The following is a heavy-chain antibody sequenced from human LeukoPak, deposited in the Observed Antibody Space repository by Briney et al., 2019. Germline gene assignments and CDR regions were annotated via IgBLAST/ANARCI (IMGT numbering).Heavy chain of an antibody. Sequence: GESLKISCKTSGYSFSSYWIGWVRQMPGKGLEWMGIIYPSDSSTIYSPSFQGQVTISADKSITTAYLQWSSLKASDSAIYYCGRAEFDYWARGTLVTVSS. CDR1: GYSFSSYW. CDR3: GRAEFDY. V-gene: IGHV5-51*01. J-gene: IGHJ4*02. CDR2: IYPSDSST.